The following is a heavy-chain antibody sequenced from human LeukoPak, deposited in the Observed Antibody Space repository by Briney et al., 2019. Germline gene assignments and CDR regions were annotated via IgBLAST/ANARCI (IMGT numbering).Heavy chain of an antibody. CDR1: GYAFTYYH. CDR2: INPTSVST. CDR3: ASGHSGDGYHFDY. J-gene: IGHJ4*02. V-gene: IGHV1-2*02. Sequence: ASVKVSCKASGYAFTYYHVNWVGRDTGQGLAWVGWINPTSVSTSYAQNFPGRVTLPRDPSINTAHPALSRLGYNATATSYCASGHSGDGYHFDYWGQGTLVAVSS. D-gene: IGHD2-21*01.